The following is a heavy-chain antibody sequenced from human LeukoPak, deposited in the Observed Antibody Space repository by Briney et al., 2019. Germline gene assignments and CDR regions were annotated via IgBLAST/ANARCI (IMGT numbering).Heavy chain of an antibody. Sequence: GGSLRLSCAASGFTFSSYAMHWVRQAPGKGLEYVSAISSNGGSTYYANSVKGRFTISRDNSKNTLYLQMGSLRAEDMAVYYCARATVAGYYYYYMDVWGKGTTVTVSS. CDR1: GFTFSSYA. CDR3: ARATVAGYYYYYMDV. J-gene: IGHJ6*03. V-gene: IGHV3-64*01. D-gene: IGHD4-17*01. CDR2: ISSNGGST.